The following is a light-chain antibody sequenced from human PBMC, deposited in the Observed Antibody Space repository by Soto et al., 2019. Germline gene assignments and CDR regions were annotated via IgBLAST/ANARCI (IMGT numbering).Light chain of an antibody. V-gene: IGKV3-20*01. CDR3: QQYGRSPGT. CDR1: QGVSNSY. J-gene: IGKJ1*01. CDR2: DAS. Sequence: EIVLTQSPGTLSLSPGEGATLSCRASQGVSNSYLAWYQHKPGQAPRLLIYDASSRATGTPHRFSGSGSGTDFTLTISRLEPEDFAVYYCQQYGRSPGTFGQGTKVDIK.